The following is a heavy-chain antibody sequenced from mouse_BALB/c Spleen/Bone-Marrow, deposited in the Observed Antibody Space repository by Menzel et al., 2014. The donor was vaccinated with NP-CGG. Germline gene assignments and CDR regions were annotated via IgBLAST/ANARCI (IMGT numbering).Heavy chain of an antibody. CDR3: ARGIDYHAMDY. CDR2: ILPGSGST. CDR1: GYTFSSYW. V-gene: IGHV1-9*01. J-gene: IGHJ4*01. Sequence: QVQLQQSGAELMKPGASVKISCKATGYTFSSYWIEWVKQRPGHGLEWIGEILPGSGSTNYNEKFKGKATFTADTSSDTAYMQLSSLTSEDSAVYYCARGIDYHAMDYWGQGTSVTVSS.